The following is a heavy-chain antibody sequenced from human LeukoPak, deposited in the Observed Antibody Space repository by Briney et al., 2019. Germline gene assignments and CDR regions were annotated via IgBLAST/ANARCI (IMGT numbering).Heavy chain of an antibody. CDR2: IYYSGST. CDR3: ARAPDYGDQMNFDY. J-gene: IGHJ4*02. CDR1: GGSISSSSYY. V-gene: IGHV4-39*07. Sequence: PSETLSLTCTVSGGSISSSSYYWGWIRQPPGKGLEWIGSIYYSGSTYYNPSLKSRVTISVDTSKNQFSLKLSSVTAADTAVYYCARAPDYGDQMNFDYWGQGTLVTVSS. D-gene: IGHD4-17*01.